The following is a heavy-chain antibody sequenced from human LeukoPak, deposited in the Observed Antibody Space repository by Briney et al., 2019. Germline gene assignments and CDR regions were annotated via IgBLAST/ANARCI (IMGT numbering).Heavy chain of an antibody. V-gene: IGHV4-59*01. CDR2: IYYSGST. Sequence: PSETLSLTCTVSGGSISSYYWSWIRQPPGKGLEWIGYIYYSGSTNYNPSLKSRVTISVDTSKNQFSLKLSSVTAADTAVYYCARFPVVRNWFDPWGQGTLVTVSS. J-gene: IGHJ5*02. CDR3: ARFPVVRNWFDP. D-gene: IGHD2-2*01. CDR1: GGSISSYY.